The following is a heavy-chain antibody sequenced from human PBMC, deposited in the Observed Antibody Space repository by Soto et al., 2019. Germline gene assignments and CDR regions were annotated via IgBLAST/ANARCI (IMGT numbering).Heavy chain of an antibody. CDR3: ARRAAGRVVVPAAMYWFDP. CDR1: GGSISSGDYY. CDR2: IYFIGST. D-gene: IGHD2-2*01. J-gene: IGHJ5*02. Sequence: SETLSLTCTVSGGSISSGDYYWSWIRQPPGKGLEWNGYIYFIGSTYYNPSLKSRVTISVDTSKNQFSLKLSSVTAADTAVFYCARRAAGRVVVPAAMYWFDPWGQGTLVTVSS. V-gene: IGHV4-30-4*01.